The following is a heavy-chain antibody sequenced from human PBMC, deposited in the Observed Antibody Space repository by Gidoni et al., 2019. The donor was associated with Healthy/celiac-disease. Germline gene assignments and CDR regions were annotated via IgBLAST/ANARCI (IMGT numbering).Heavy chain of an antibody. V-gene: IGHV1-2*06. Sequence: QVPLVQSGAEVKKPGASVTSSCKASGYTFPVYYMHWVRQAPGQGLAWMGRINPNSGGTNYAQKFQGRVTMTRDTSISTAYMELGRLRSDDTAVYYCARVRGGMDVWGQGTTVTVSS. CDR1: GYTFPVYY. CDR2: INPNSGGT. J-gene: IGHJ6*02. CDR3: ARVRGGMDV.